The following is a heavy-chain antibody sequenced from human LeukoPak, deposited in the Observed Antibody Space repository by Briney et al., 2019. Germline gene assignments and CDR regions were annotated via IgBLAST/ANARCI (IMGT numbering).Heavy chain of an antibody. CDR3: AKGRCSGGSCYGRGFDH. Sequence: GGSLRLSCAASGFTFDTYAMSWVRQAPGKGLEWVSGLSGSGGSTYYADSVKGRFTISRDNAKNTLYLQVNSLRAEDTAVYYCAKGRCSGGSCYGRGFDHWGQGTLVTVSS. V-gene: IGHV3-23*01. CDR2: LSGSGGST. D-gene: IGHD2-15*01. CDR1: GFTFDTYA. J-gene: IGHJ4*02.